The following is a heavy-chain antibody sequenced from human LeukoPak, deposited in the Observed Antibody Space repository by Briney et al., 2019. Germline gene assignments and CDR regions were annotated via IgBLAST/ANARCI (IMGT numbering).Heavy chain of an antibody. Sequence: SETLSLTCTVSGGSISSSSYYWGWIRQPPGKGLEWIGSIYYSGSTYYNPSLKSRVTISVDTSKNQFSLKLSSVTAADTAVYYCARRANGMDAWGQGTTVTVSS. CDR2: IYYSGST. J-gene: IGHJ6*02. CDR1: GGSISSSSYY. CDR3: ARRANGMDA. V-gene: IGHV4-39*01.